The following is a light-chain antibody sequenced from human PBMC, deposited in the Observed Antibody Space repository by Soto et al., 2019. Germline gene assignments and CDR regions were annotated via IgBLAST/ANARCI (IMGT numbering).Light chain of an antibody. CDR2: AAS. J-gene: IGKJ1*01. CDR1: QSISSY. V-gene: IGKV1-39*01. Sequence: RSSLSASVGDRVTITCRASQSISSYLNWYQQKPGKAPKLLIYAASTLQSGVPSRFSGSGSGTDFTLTISSLQPEDFATYYCQQTYSAPPLFGQGTKVDIK. CDR3: QQTYSAPPL.